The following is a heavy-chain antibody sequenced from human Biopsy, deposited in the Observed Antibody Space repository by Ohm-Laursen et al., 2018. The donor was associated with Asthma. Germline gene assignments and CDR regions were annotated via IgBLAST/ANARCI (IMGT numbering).Heavy chain of an antibody. J-gene: IGHJ4*02. Sequence: SLRLSCAASGFTFSDYYMSWIRQDPGKGLEWISYINGKSNSIEYADSVKGRFTISRDNAKNSLYLQMNSLRAEDTAVYYCARDSYSSGLYDDFESWGQGTLVTVSS. V-gene: IGHV3-11*01. CDR1: GFTFSDYY. CDR3: ARDSYSSGLYDDFES. CDR2: INGKSNSI. D-gene: IGHD6-19*01.